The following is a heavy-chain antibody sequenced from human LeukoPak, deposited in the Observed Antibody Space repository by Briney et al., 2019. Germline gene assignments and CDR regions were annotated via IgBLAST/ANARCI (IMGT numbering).Heavy chain of an antibody. J-gene: IGHJ4*02. CDR2: ISYDGSNK. V-gene: IGHV3-30*03. D-gene: IGHD2-21*02. Sequence: GRSPRLSCAASGFTFSSYGMHWVRQAPGKGLEWVAVISYDGSNKYYADSVKGRFTISRDNSKNTLYLQMNSLRAEDTAVYYCARPPYCGGDCYSYIDYWGQGTLVTVSS. CDR3: ARPPYCGGDCYSYIDY. CDR1: GFTFSSYG.